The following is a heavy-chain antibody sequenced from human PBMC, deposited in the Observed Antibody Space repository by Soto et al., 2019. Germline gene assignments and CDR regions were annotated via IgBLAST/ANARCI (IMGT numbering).Heavy chain of an antibody. CDR1: GYSISSGYY. CDR3: ARALPEQEDDWFDP. CDR2: IYHSGST. V-gene: IGHV4-38-2*01. Sequence: SETLSLTCAVSGYSISSGYYWGWIRQPPGKGLEWIGSIYHSGSTYYNPSLKSRVTISVDTSKNQFSLKLSPVTAADTAVYYCARALPEQEDDWFDPWGQGTLVTVSS. J-gene: IGHJ5*02.